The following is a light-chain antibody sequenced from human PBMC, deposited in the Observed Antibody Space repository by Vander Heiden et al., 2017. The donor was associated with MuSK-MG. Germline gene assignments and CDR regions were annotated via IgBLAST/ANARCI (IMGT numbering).Light chain of an antibody. CDR2: YAS. CDR3: QQHSYWLLHT. Sequence: EIVLTQPPATLSLSPGERATLSCRASQSVSSYLACYQQKPGQAPRIFIYYASNRATGIPARFSGSGCGTDCTLTISGREPEDFAVYYCQQHSYWLLHTFGGGTKVEIK. V-gene: IGKV3-11*01. J-gene: IGKJ4*01. CDR1: QSVSSY.